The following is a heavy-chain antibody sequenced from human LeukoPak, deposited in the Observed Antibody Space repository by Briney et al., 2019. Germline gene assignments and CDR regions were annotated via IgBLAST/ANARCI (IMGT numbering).Heavy chain of an antibody. CDR2: IRSKANSYAT. CDR3: TRHVAARQNWFDP. D-gene: IGHD6-6*01. J-gene: IGHJ5*02. V-gene: IGHV3-73*01. Sequence: GGSLRLSGAASGFTFSGSAMHWVRQASGKGLEWVGRIRSKANSYATAYAASVKGRFTISRDDSKNTAYLQMNSLKTEDTAVYYCTRHVAARQNWFDPWGQGTLVTVSS. CDR1: GFTFSGSA.